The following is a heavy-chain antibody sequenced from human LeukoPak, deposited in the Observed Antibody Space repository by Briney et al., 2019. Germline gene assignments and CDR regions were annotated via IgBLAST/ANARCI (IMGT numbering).Heavy chain of an antibody. CDR1: GGSFSGYY. CDR3: ARGTDYWYFDL. Sequence: SETLSLTCAVYGGSFSGYYWSWIRQPPGKGLEWIGEINHSGSTNYNPSLKSRVTISVDTSKNQFSLKLSSVTAADTAVYYCARGTDYWYFDLWGRGTLVTVSS. CDR2: INHSGST. J-gene: IGHJ2*01. V-gene: IGHV4-34*01.